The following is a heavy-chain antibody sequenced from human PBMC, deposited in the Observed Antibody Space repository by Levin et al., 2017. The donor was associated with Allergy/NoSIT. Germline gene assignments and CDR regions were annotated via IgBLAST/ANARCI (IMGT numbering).Heavy chain of an antibody. D-gene: IGHD4-11*01. J-gene: IGHJ3*01. CDR2: IHSDGSSR. CDR1: GFTFSDYW. Sequence: GGSLRLSCVGSGFTFSDYWIHWVRQVPGKGLLWVSRIHSDGSSRSYADSVKGRFTVSRDTDKNTVYLEISSLSAEDTAVYYCARGRAGISNDAFDLWGQGTFVTVSS. V-gene: IGHV3-74*01. CDR3: ARGRAGISNDAFDL.